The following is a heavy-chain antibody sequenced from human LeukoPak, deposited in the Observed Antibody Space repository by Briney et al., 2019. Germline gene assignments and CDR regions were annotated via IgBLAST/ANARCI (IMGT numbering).Heavy chain of an antibody. CDR3: AKETDYNYIYYFDY. D-gene: IGHD5-24*01. CDR2: ISGSGART. V-gene: IGHV3-23*01. Sequence: TGGSLRLSCAASGFTFSSYAMSWVRQAPGKGLEWVSGISGSGARTYYADSVKGRLTISRDNSKNTLYLQMNSLRAEDTAVYSCAKETDYNYIYYFDYWGQGTLVTVSS. J-gene: IGHJ4*02. CDR1: GFTFSSYA.